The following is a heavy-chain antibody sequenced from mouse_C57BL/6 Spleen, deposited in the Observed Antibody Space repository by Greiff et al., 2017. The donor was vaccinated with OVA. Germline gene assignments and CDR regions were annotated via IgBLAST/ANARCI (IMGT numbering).Heavy chain of an antibody. CDR1: GYTFTSYW. J-gene: IGHJ3*01. Sequence: QVQLQQPGAELVRPGTSVKLSCKASGYTFTSYWMHWVKQRPGQGLEWIGVIDPSDSYTNSNQKFKGKATLTVDTSSSTAYMQLSSLTSEDSAVYYCARGEYYGSGAWFAYWGQGALVTVSA. V-gene: IGHV1-59*01. CDR3: ARGEYYGSGAWFAY. D-gene: IGHD1-1*01. CDR2: IDPSDSYT.